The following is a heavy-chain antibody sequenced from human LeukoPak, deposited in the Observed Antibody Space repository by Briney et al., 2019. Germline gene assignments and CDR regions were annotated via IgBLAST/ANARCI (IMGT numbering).Heavy chain of an antibody. V-gene: IGHV1-18*01. CDR1: GYTFTSYG. CDR3: ARDSGGYGYCSGGSCSLDS. CDR2: ISAYNGNT. Sequence: ASVKVSCKASGYTFTSYGISWVRQAPGQGLEWMGWISAYNGNTNYAQKLQGRVTMTTDTSTSTAYMELSRLRSDDTAVYYCARDSGGYGYCSGGSCSLDSWGQGTLVTVSS. J-gene: IGHJ5*01. D-gene: IGHD2-15*01.